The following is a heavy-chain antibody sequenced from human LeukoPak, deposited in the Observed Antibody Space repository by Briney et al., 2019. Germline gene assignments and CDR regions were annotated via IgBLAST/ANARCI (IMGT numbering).Heavy chain of an antibody. CDR1: GGTFSSYA. D-gene: IGHD2-8*01. CDR2: IIPILGVA. J-gene: IGHJ5*02. CDR3: AHPGGVGWFDP. V-gene: IGHV1-69*04. Sequence: GASVKVSCKASGGTFSSYAISWVRQAPGQGLEWMGRIIPILGVANYAQKFQGRVTITADKSTSTAYMELSSLRSEDTAVYYCAHPGGVGWFDPWGQGTLVTVSS.